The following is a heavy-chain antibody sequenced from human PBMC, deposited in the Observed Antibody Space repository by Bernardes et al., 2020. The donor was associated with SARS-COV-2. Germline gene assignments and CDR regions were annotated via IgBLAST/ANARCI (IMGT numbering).Heavy chain of an antibody. Sequence: GESLKISCKGSGYSFTSYWIGWVRQMPGKGLEWMGIIYPGDSDTRYSPSFQGQVTISADKSISTAYLQWSSLKASDTAMYYCARLKDSSGWIGVHYYYGMDVWGQGTTVTVSS. J-gene: IGHJ6*02. CDR1: GYSFTSYW. D-gene: IGHD6-19*01. V-gene: IGHV5-51*01. CDR2: IYPGDSDT. CDR3: ARLKDSSGWIGVHYYYGMDV.